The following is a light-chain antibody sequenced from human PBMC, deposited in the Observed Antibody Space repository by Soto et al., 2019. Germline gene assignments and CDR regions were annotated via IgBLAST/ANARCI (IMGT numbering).Light chain of an antibody. V-gene: IGLV2-14*01. J-gene: IGLJ1*01. Sequence: QSALTQPASVSGSPGQSITISCTGTSSDVGGYVYVSWYQQHPGKAPKVIIYEVSNRPSGISNRFSGSKSGNTASLTISGFQAEDEADYYCLSYTSTNRGVFGTGTKLTVL. CDR1: SSDVGGYVY. CDR2: EVS. CDR3: LSYTSTNRGV.